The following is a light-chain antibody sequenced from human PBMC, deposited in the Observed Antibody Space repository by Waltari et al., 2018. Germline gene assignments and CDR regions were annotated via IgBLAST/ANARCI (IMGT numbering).Light chain of an antibody. CDR2: GAS. Sequence: EIVLTQSPGTLSLSPGERATLSCRASQSLTNNYLALYQQRLGQAPRLLIYGASRRATAIPDKFSGSGSGTDFTLTISRLEPDDFAVYYCQQYVNSPSTFGQGTKLEIK. J-gene: IGKJ2*01. CDR1: QSLTNNY. V-gene: IGKV3-20*01. CDR3: QQYVNSPST.